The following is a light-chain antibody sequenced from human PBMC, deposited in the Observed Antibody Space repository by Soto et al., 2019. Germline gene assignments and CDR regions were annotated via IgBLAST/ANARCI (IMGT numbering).Light chain of an antibody. CDR2: NAS. CDR3: QQYKAWPPWT. Sequence: EIVMTQSPATLSVSPGQRATLSCRASQSISDNLAWYQQKVGQAPRLLIYNASPRATGISVRFSGSGSGTEFTLTISSLQSEDSAVYYCQQYKAWPPWTFGQGTKVELK. J-gene: IGKJ1*01. CDR1: QSISDN. V-gene: IGKV3-15*01.